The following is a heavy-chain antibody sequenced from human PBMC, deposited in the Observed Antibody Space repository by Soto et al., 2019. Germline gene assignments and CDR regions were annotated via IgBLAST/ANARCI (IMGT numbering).Heavy chain of an antibody. J-gene: IGHJ5*02. D-gene: IGHD3-10*01. CDR1: GFTFTSYA. CDR2: IRGSGGDT. CDR3: ARQRSPEGWFDP. V-gene: IGHV3-23*01. Sequence: LRLSCSASGFTFTSYAISWVHQAPGKGLEWVSGIRGSGGDTKNADSLNGRFTISSDRSNYTVSLLLDSLRVEDTAIYYCARQRSPEGWFDPWGQGTLVTVSS.